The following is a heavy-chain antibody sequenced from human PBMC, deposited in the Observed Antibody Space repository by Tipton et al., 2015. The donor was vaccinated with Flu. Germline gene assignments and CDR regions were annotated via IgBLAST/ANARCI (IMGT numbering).Heavy chain of an antibody. J-gene: IGHJ4*02. Sequence: QLVQSGGGVVQPGRSPRLSCAASGFTFSSYAMHWVRQAPGKGLEWVAVIWYDGSNKYYADSVKGRFTISRDNSKNSLYLQLNSLRAEDTAVYYCATLTGDDYWGQGDLVTVSS. CDR3: ATLTGDDY. CDR1: GFTFSSYA. V-gene: IGHV3-33*01. D-gene: IGHD7-27*01. CDR2: IWYDGSNK.